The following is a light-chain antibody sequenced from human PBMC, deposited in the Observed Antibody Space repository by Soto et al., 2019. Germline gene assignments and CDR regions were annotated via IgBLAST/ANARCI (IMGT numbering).Light chain of an antibody. CDR1: QSVSSSS. CDR3: QQYSSSPPKYT. CDR2: GAS. J-gene: IGKJ2*01. Sequence: EIVLTQSPGTLSLSPGERATLSCRASQSVSSSSLAWYQQKPGQAPRLLIYGASSRATGIPDRFSGSGSGSDFTLTISRLEPADFAVYYCQQYSSSPPKYTFGQGTKVEIK. V-gene: IGKV3-20*01.